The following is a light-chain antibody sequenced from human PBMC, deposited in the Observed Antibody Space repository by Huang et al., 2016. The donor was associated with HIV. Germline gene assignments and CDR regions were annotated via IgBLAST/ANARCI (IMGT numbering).Light chain of an antibody. J-gene: IGKJ1*01. V-gene: IGKV3-15*01. CDR1: QNINTN. CDR2: AAS. Sequence: EIVMTQSPGTLSVAPGERATLSCRASQNINTNLAWFQQKPGQAPRLLIYAASTRTADFPARFRGIGSRTEFTLTISSLQSEDIAVYYCQQYNDWPRSFGQGTKVEIK. CDR3: QQYNDWPRS.